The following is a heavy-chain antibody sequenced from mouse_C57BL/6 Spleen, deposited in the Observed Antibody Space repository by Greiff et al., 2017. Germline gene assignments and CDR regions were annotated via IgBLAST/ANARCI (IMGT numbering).Heavy chain of an antibody. Sequence: QVQLQQPGTELVKPGASVKLSCKASGYTFTSYWMHWVKQRPGQGLEWIGNINPRNGGTNYNEKFKSKDTLTVDNSSSTAYLQLSSLKSEDSAVYYCARAEGDGSSFDVWGTGTTVTVSA. CDR1: GYTFTSYW. CDR2: INPRNGGT. D-gene: IGHD1-1*01. V-gene: IGHV1-53*01. J-gene: IGHJ1*03. CDR3: ARAEGDGSSFDV.